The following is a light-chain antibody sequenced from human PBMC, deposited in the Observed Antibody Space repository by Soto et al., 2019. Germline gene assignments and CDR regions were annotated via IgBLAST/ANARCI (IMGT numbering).Light chain of an antibody. CDR2: EGS. Sequence: QSALTQPASVSGSPGQSITISCTRTSSDVGNYKLVSWYQQHPGKAPKLMIYEGSKRPSGVSNRFSGSKSGNTASLTIAGLQAEDEADYYCCSYVRSSTFYVFGTGTKVTVL. CDR3: CSYVRSSTFYV. J-gene: IGLJ1*01. V-gene: IGLV2-23*01. CDR1: SSDVGNYKL.